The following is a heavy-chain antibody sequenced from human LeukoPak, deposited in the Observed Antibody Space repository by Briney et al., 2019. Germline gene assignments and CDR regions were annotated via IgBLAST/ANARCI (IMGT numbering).Heavy chain of an antibody. Sequence: SQTLSLTCTVSGGSISSGNYYWGWIRQPAGKGLEWIGRIYTSGGTNYNPSLKSRVTILVDTSKNQFSLKLSSVTAADTAVYYCARGLYYDSSGYYYGWFDPWGQGTLVTVSS. CDR3: ARGLYYDSSGYYYGWFDP. J-gene: IGHJ5*02. CDR2: IYTSGGT. D-gene: IGHD3-22*01. V-gene: IGHV4-61*02. CDR1: GGSISSGNYY.